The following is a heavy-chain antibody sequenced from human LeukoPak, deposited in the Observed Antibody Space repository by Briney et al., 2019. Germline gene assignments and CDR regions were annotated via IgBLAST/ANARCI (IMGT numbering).Heavy chain of an antibody. D-gene: IGHD3-10*01. J-gene: IGHJ6*02. Sequence: PSETLSLTCAVSGGSISSSNWWSWVRQPPGKGLEWIGEIYHSGSTYYNPSLKSRVTISVDTSKNQFSLKLSSVTAADTAVYYCARDVPDYYGSGSYYYGMDVWGQGTTVTVSS. CDR1: GGSISSSNW. CDR2: IYHSGST. CDR3: ARDVPDYYGSGSYYYGMDV. V-gene: IGHV4-4*02.